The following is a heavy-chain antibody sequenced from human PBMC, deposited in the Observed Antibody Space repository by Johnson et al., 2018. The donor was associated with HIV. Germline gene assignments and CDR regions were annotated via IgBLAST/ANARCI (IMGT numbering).Heavy chain of an antibody. CDR1: GFSSSRYA. CDR3: ARGNTFDI. Sequence: VQLVESGGGLVQPGGSLRLSCAASGFSSSRYAMHWIRQATGKGLEWVSGIGTTGDTYYPGSVKGRFTTSRDHAKNSLHLQMNSLTAGDTAVYYCARGNTFDIWGQGTLVTVSS. CDR2: IGTTGDT. J-gene: IGHJ3*02. V-gene: IGHV3-13*01.